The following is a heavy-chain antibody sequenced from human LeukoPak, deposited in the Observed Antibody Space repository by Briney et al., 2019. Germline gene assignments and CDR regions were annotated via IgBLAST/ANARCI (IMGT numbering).Heavy chain of an antibody. J-gene: IGHJ4*02. D-gene: IGHD3-10*01. CDR3: ARASWFGESTTDY. Sequence: KPSQTLSLTCTVSGGSTSSGSYYWSWIRQPAGKGLEWIGRIYTSGSTNYNPSLKSRVTISVDTSKNQFSLKLSSVTAADTAVYYCARASWFGESTTDYWGQGTLVTVSS. CDR1: GGSTSSGSYY. V-gene: IGHV4-61*02. CDR2: IYTSGST.